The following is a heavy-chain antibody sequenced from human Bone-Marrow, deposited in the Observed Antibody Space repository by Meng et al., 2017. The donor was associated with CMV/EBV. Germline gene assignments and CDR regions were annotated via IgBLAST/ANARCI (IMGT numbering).Heavy chain of an antibody. V-gene: IGHV4-39*01. CDR3: ARLGYSYGDV. Sequence: SETLSLTCIVSGGSISSSSYYWGWIRQPPGKGLEWIGSIYYSGSTYYNPSLKSRVTISVDTSKNQFSLKLSSVTAADTAVYYCARLGYSYGDVWGQGTTVTVSS. CDR1: GGSISSSSYY. CDR2: IYYSGST. D-gene: IGHD5-18*01. J-gene: IGHJ6*02.